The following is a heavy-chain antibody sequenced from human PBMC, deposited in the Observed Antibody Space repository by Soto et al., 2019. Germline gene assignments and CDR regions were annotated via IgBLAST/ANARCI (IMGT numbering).Heavy chain of an antibody. Sequence: ASMKVSCKASGYTFTSYDINWVRQATGQGLEWMGWMNPNSGNTGYAQKFQGRVTMTRNTSISTAYMELSSLRSEDTAVYYCARGLGYSYGYAWFDPWGQGTLVTVSS. CDR1: GYTFTSYD. CDR3: ARGLGYSYGYAWFDP. CDR2: MNPNSGNT. D-gene: IGHD5-18*01. J-gene: IGHJ5*02. V-gene: IGHV1-8*01.